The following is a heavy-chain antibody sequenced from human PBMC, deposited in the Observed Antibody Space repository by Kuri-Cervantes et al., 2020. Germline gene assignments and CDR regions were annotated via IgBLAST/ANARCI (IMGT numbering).Heavy chain of an antibody. J-gene: IGHJ5*02. D-gene: IGHD2-15*01. CDR3: ARDGYCSGGSCYSYSAPRYNWFDP. Sequence: GESLKISCVVLRFTFSSYAMHWVRQAPGKGLEWVAVISYDGSNQYYADSVKGRFTISRDNSKNTLYLQMNSLRPEDTAVYYCARDGYCSGGSCYSYSAPRYNWFDPWGQGTLVTVSS. V-gene: IGHV3-30-3*01. CDR2: ISYDGSNQ. CDR1: RFTFSSYA.